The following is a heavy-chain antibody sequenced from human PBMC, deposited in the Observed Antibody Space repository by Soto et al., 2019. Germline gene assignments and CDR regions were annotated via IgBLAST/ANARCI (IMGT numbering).Heavy chain of an antibody. J-gene: IGHJ6*02. D-gene: IGHD2-21*02. CDR3: VYYCAKSNYGGDDYSQYGLDV. CDR2: INPKSGAT. Sequence: ASVEVSYKAAVYRFTGYGLHCVRQAPGQGLQWMGWINPKSGATDYAQKFQGRVTMTREMSTNTAYLELSGLRSDDTADDTAVYYCAKSNYGGDDYSQYGLDVWGQRTTVTVSS. CDR1: VYRFTGYG. V-gene: IGHV1-2*02.